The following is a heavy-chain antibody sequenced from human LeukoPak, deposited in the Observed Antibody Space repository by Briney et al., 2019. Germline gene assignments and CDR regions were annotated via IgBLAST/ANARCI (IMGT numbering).Heavy chain of an antibody. CDR1: GFTFSSYS. Sequence: PGGSLRLSCAASGFTFSSYSMNWVRQAPGKGLEWVSSISSSSSYIYYADSVKGRFTISRDNAKNSLYLQMNSLRAEDTAVYYCARGYGIQTNSGMDVWGEGTTVTVSS. V-gene: IGHV3-21*01. CDR2: ISSSSSYI. CDR3: ARGYGIQTNSGMDV. J-gene: IGHJ6*04. D-gene: IGHD5-18*01.